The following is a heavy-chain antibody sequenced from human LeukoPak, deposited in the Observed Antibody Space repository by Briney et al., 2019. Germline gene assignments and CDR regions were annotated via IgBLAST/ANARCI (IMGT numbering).Heavy chain of an antibody. CDR1: GFTFSSYM. CDR3: AKEGAHSGYYYYFDY. D-gene: IGHD3-22*01. J-gene: IGHJ4*02. CDR2: IKPDGGEK. Sequence: GGSLRLSCAASGFTFSSYMMTWVRQAPGKGLEWVANIKPDGGEKFYVDSVRGRFTISRDNAKNSLYLQMNSLRAEDTAVYYCAKEGAHSGYYYYFDYWGQGTLVTVSS. V-gene: IGHV3-7*01.